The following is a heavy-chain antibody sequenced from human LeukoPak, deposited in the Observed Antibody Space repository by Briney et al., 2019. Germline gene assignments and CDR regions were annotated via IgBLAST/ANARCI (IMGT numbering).Heavy chain of an antibody. CDR3: VRDAGSYSDY. V-gene: IGHV3-72*01. CDR1: GLTVSSDY. J-gene: IGHJ4*02. Sequence: GGSLRLSCAASGLTVSSDYMSWVRQAPGKGLEWVGRTRNKANSYTTEYAASVKGRFTISRHDSNNSLFLQMNSLKTEDTAVYYCVRDAGSYSDYWGQGTLVTVSS. CDR2: TRNKANSYTT.